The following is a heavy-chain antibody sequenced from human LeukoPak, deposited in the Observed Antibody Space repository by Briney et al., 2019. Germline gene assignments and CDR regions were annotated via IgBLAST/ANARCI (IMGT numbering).Heavy chain of an antibody. V-gene: IGHV3-30-3*01. D-gene: IGHD4-17*01. Sequence: GRSLRLSCVASGFTFNNFAIHWVRQAPGKGLEWVAAISYDENNKYYADSVKGRFTISRDNSKSTLYLQMSSLRAEDTAVYFCTKAGRAHGDFHYLDNWGQGTLVTVSS. J-gene: IGHJ4*02. CDR3: TKAGRAHGDFHYLDN. CDR1: GFTFNNFA. CDR2: ISYDENNK.